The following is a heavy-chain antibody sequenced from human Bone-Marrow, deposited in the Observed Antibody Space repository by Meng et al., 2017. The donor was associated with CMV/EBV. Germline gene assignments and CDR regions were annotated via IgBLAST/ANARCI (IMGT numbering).Heavy chain of an antibody. Sequence: ASVKVSCKASGYSFTRYHMHWVRQAPGQGPEWVGIITPSGGTTNYAQKFQGRVTMTRDTSTSTVYMELSGLRSEDTAVYYCARDENYCTNAICPPADYWGQGTRVTVSS. V-gene: IGHV1-46*01. CDR3: ARDENYCTNAICPPADY. CDR1: GYSFTRYH. CDR2: ITPSGGTT. D-gene: IGHD2-8*01. J-gene: IGHJ4*02.